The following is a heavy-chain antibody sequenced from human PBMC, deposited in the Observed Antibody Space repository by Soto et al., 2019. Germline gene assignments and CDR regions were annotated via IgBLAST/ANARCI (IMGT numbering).Heavy chain of an antibody. Sequence: QVQLVQSGSEVKKPGSSVRVSCKTSGDTFSIYTISWVRQAPGQGLEWMGRVLPFLDITSYSQRFQGRVTKTADSSTTTAYMELTSLRSEDTAVYYCARDRDNSNWPNFDSWGQGTLVTVSS. CDR3: ARDRDNSNWPNFDS. J-gene: IGHJ4*02. D-gene: IGHD6-13*01. V-gene: IGHV1-69*02. CDR2: VLPFLDIT. CDR1: GDTFSIYT.